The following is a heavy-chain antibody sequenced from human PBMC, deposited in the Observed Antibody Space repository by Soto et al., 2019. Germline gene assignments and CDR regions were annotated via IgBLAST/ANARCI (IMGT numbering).Heavy chain of an antibody. CDR1: GYTFTSYG. D-gene: IGHD6-13*01. CDR2: ISAYNGNT. CDR3: ARDQSIAARNYYYYYGMDV. Sequence: ASVKVSCKASGYTFTSYGTSWVRQAPGQGLEWMGWISAYNGNTNYAQKLQGRVTMTTDTSTSTAYMELRSLRSDDTAVYYCARDQSIAARNYYYYYGMDVWGQGTTVTVSS. J-gene: IGHJ6*02. V-gene: IGHV1-18*04.